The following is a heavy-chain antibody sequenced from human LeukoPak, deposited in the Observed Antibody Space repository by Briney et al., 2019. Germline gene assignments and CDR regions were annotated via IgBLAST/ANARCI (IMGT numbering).Heavy chain of an antibody. D-gene: IGHD3-22*01. Sequence: GASVKVSCKASGGTFSSYAISWVRQAPGQGLEWMGGIIPIFGTANYAQKFQGRVTITADESTSTAYMELSSLRSEDTAVYYCAKDPTPTTLVVVRYFDYWGQGTLVTVSS. CDR1: GGTFSSYA. CDR3: AKDPTPTTLVVVRYFDY. V-gene: IGHV1-69*13. CDR2: IIPIFGTA. J-gene: IGHJ4*02.